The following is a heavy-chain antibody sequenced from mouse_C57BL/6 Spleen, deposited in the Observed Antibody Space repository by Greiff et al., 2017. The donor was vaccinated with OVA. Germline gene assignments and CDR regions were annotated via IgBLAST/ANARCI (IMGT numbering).Heavy chain of an antibody. J-gene: IGHJ4*01. CDR1: GFSLTSYG. V-gene: IGHV2-6*03. CDR2: IWSDGST. Sequence: VMLVESGPGLVAPSQSLSITCTVSGFSLTSYGVHWVRQPPGKGLAWLVVIWSDGSTTYNSALKSRLSISKDNSKSQVFLKMNSLQTDDTAMYYCATYDGYSYAMDYWGQGTSVTVSS. D-gene: IGHD2-3*01. CDR3: ATYDGYSYAMDY.